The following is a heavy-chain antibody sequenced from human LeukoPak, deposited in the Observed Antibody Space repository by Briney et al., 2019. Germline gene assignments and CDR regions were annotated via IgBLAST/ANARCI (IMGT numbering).Heavy chain of an antibody. D-gene: IGHD3-3*01. V-gene: IGHV4-39*07. CDR1: GGSISSGDYY. CDR3: ARDQVVFGVVMPFDY. CDR2: IYYSGST. J-gene: IGHJ4*02. Sequence: PSETLSLTCTVSGGSISSGDYYWSWIRQPPGKGLEWIGSIYYSGSTYYNPSLKSRVTISVDTSKNQFSLKLSSVTAADTAVYYCARDQVVFGVVMPFDYWGQGTLVTVSS.